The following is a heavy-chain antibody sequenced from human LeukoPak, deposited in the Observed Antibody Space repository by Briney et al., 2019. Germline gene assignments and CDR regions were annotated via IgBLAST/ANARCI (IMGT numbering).Heavy chain of an antibody. V-gene: IGHV1-18*01. J-gene: IGHJ4*02. CDR2: ISAYNGNT. D-gene: IGHD1-26*01. CDR3: AGTTGARSFGY. CDR1: GYTFTSYG. Sequence: ASVKVSCKASGYTFTSYGISWVRQAPGQGLEWMGWISAYNGNTSYAQKLQGRVTMTTDTSTSTAYMELRSLRSDDTAVHYRAGTTGARSFGYWGQGTRVSVSS.